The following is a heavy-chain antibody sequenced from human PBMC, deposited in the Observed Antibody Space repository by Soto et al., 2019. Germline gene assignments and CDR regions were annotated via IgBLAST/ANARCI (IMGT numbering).Heavy chain of an antibody. V-gene: IGHV3-30-3*01. CDR2: ISYDGGNK. Sequence: GGSLRLSCAASGFTFSSYAMHWVRQAPGKGLEWVAVISYDGGNKYYADSVKGRFTISRDNSKNTLYLQMNSLRAEDTAVYYCARDKYYYDSSGHDDAFNIWGQGTMVTVSS. D-gene: IGHD3-22*01. J-gene: IGHJ3*02. CDR1: GFTFSSYA. CDR3: ARDKYYYDSSGHDDAFNI.